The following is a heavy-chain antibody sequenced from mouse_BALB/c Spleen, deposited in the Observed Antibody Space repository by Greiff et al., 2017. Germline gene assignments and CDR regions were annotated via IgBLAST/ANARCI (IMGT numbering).Heavy chain of an antibody. CDR3: ARGGGNYGWYFDV. V-gene: IGHV2-6-7*01. J-gene: IGHJ1*01. D-gene: IGHD2-1*01. CDR2: IWGDGST. CDR1: GFSLTGYG. Sequence: QVQLQQSGPGLVAPSQSLSITCTVSGFSLTGYGVNWVRQPPGKGLEWLGMIWGDGSTDYNSALKSRLSISKDNSKSQVFLKMNSLQTDDTARYYCARGGGNYGWYFDVWGAGTTVTVSS.